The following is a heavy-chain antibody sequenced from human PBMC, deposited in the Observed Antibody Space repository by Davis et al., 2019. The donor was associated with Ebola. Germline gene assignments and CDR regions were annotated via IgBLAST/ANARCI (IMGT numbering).Heavy chain of an antibody. CDR3: ARQPRSTRSPEYYHGLDV. CDR1: RGSISSHF. J-gene: IGHJ6*02. V-gene: IGHV4-59*11. Sequence: PLETLSLTCAVSRGSISSHFWSWIRQSSGQGLEWIGSIFYTGSTNLNPSLRSRVTLSVDRPKNQFSLNLTSVTAADTAVYFCARQPRSTRSPEYYHGLDVWGQGTTVVVSS. CDR2: IFYTGST. D-gene: IGHD3-16*01.